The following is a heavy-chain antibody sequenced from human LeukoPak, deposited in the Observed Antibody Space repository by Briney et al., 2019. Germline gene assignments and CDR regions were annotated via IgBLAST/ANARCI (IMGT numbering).Heavy chain of an antibody. J-gene: IGHJ4*02. Sequence: SETLSLTCTVSGGSITSYYWSWIRQPAGKGLEWIGRFYTSGSTDYNPSLKSRVTMSVDTSKNQFSLKLSSVTAADTAVYYCARGTVQMGMGERFFDFWGQGTLVTVSP. CDR3: ARGTVQMGMGERFFDF. D-gene: IGHD3-16*01. CDR2: FYTSGST. CDR1: GGSITSYY. V-gene: IGHV4-4*07.